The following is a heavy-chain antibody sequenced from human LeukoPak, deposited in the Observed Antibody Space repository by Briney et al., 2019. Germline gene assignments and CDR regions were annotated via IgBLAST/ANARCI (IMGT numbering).Heavy chain of an antibody. J-gene: IGHJ6*03. CDR1: GYSISSGYY. CDR2: IYHSGST. Sequence: SETLSLTCTVSGYSISSGYYWGWIRQPPGKGLEWIGSIYHSGSTYYNPSLKSRVTISVDTSKNQFSLKLSSVTAADTAVYYCARDSHQGYYYYMDVWGKGTTVTVSS. V-gene: IGHV4-38-2*02. CDR3: ARDSHQGYYYYMDV.